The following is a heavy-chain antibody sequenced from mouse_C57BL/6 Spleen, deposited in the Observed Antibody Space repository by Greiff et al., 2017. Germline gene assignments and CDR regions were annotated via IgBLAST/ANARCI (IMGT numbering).Heavy chain of an antibody. D-gene: IGHD1-1*01. CDR3: ARDLLRSDYFDY. CDR1: GFTFSSYA. V-gene: IGHV5-4*01. Sequence: EVMLVESGGGLVKPGGSLKLSCAASGFTFSSYAMSWVRQTPEKRLEWVATISDGGSYTYYPDNVKGRFTISRDNAKNNLYLQMSHLKSEDTAMXYCARDLLRSDYFDYWGQGTTLTVSS. CDR2: ISDGGSYT. J-gene: IGHJ2*01.